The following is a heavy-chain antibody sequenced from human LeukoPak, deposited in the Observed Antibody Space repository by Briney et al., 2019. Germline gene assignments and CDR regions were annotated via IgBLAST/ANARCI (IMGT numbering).Heavy chain of an antibody. D-gene: IGHD4-23*01. Sequence: ASETLSLTCAVYGGSFSGYYWSWIHQPPGKGLEWIGEINHSGSTNYNPSLKSRVTISVDTSKNQFSLKLSSVTAADTAVYYCAGSYGGNPPIVYYYGMDVWGQGTTVTVFS. CDR1: GGSFSGYY. CDR2: INHSGST. CDR3: AGSYGGNPPIVYYYGMDV. J-gene: IGHJ6*02. V-gene: IGHV4-34*01.